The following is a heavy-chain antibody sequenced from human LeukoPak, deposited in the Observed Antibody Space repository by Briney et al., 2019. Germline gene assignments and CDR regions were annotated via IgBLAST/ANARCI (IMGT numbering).Heavy chain of an antibody. CDR1: GGTFSSYA. V-gene: IGHV1-69*13. D-gene: IGHD3-3*01. J-gene: IGHJ4*02. Sequence: GASVKVSCKASGGTFSSYAISWVRQAPGQGLEWMGGIIPIFGTANYAQKFQVRVTITADESTSTAYMELSSLRSEDTAVYSCAREEVESFDNWGQGTLVTVSS. CDR3: AREEVESFDN. CDR2: IIPIFGTA.